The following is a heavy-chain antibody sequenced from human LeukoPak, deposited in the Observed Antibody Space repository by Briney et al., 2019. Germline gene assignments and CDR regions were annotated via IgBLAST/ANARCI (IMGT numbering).Heavy chain of an antibody. CDR2: ISAYTGNT. Sequence: ASVKVSCKASGYTFNSYGITWVRQAPGQGLEWMGWISAYTGNTDYAQKIQGRVSMTTDTSTSTAYMELRSLRSDDTAVYYCARLEEKLELRLDPWGQGTLVTVSS. CDR3: ARLEEKLELRLDP. CDR1: GYTFNSYG. D-gene: IGHD1-7*01. V-gene: IGHV1-18*01. J-gene: IGHJ5*02.